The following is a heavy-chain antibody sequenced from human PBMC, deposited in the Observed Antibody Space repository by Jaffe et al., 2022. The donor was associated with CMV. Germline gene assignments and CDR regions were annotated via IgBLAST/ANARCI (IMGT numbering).Heavy chain of an antibody. Sequence: QVQLVESGGGVVQPGRSLRLSCAASGFTFSSYGMHWVRQAPGKGLEWVAVIWYDGSNKYYADSVKGRFTISRDNSKNTLYLQMNSLRAEDTAVYYCARGAEGWGSFDYWGQGTLVTVSS. D-gene: IGHD3-16*01. CDR2: IWYDGSNK. V-gene: IGHV3-33*01. CDR1: GFTFSSYG. CDR3: ARGAEGWGSFDY. J-gene: IGHJ4*02.